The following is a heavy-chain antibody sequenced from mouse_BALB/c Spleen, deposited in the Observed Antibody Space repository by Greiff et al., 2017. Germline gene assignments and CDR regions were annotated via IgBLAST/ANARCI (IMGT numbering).Heavy chain of an antibody. Sequence: VQLKESGGDLVKPGGSLKLSCAASGFTFSSYGMSWVRQTPDKRLEWVATISSGGSYTYYPDSVKGRFTISRDNAKNTLYLQMSSLKSEDTAMYYCARRDYDVWFAYWGQGTLVTVSA. D-gene: IGHD2-4*01. CDR3: ARRDYDVWFAY. CDR1: GFTFSSYG. V-gene: IGHV5-6*01. CDR2: ISSGGSYT. J-gene: IGHJ3*01.